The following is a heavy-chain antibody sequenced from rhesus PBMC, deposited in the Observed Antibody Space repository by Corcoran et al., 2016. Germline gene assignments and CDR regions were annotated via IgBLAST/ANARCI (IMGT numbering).Heavy chain of an antibody. Sequence: QLQLQESGPGLVKPSETLSLTCAVSGGSISSSNWWSWIRQPSGKGLEWIGRISGSGGSPSDNPSLKSRVTISKDTSKNQFSLKLSSVTAADTAVYYCARGSWSFDYWGQGVLVTVSS. V-gene: IGHV4-57*02. J-gene: IGHJ4*01. CDR2: ISGSGGSP. CDR3: ARGSWSFDY. CDR1: GGSISSSNW. D-gene: IGHD6-13*01.